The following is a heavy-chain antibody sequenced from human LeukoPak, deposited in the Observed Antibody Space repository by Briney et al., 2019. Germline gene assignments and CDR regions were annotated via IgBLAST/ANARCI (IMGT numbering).Heavy chain of an antibody. CDR1: GGSVSSGSYY. D-gene: IGHD6-13*01. J-gene: IGHJ4*02. Sequence: TSETLSLTCTVSGGSVSSGSYYWSWIRQPPGKGPEWIGYIYYSGSTNYNPSLKSRVTISVDTSKNQFSLKLSSVTAADTAVYYCAREEAAGTPFDYWGQGTLVTVSS. V-gene: IGHV4-61*01. CDR2: IYYSGST. CDR3: AREEAAGTPFDY.